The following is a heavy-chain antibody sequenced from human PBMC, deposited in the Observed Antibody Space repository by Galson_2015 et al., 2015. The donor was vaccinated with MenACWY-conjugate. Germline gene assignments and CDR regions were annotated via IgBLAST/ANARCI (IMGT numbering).Heavy chain of an antibody. Sequence: SETLSLTCGVSGGSISSNNYYWGWIRQPPGKGLEWIGSIYYSGSTYYNPSLKSRVTISVDTSTNQFSLKVNSVTAADTAVYYCAREGYSYGLAIDTFDFWGQGTLVTVSS. V-gene: IGHV4-39*02. D-gene: IGHD5-18*01. CDR3: AREGYSYGLAIDTFDF. J-gene: IGHJ4*02. CDR1: GGSISSNNYY. CDR2: IYYSGST.